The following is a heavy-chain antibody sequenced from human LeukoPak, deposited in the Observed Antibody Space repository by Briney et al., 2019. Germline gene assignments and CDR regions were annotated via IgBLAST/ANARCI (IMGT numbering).Heavy chain of an antibody. CDR1: GFXFGDYY. J-gene: IGHJ4*02. CDR3: ARDRHHRFGELFP. V-gene: IGHV3-11*06. CDR2: ISSSGSYT. D-gene: IGHD3-10*01. Sequence: GGSLRLSCAASGFXFGDYYMSWIRQAPGRGLEWISYISSSGSYTNYADSVKGRFTISRDNAKNSVYLQMNSLRAEDTAVYYCARDRHHRFGELFPWGQGTLVTVSS.